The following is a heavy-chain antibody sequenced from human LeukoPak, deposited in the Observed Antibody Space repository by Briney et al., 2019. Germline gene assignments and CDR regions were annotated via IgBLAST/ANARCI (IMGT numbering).Heavy chain of an antibody. D-gene: IGHD1-26*01. CDR1: GFTFSSYC. Sequence: GSLRLSCAASGFTFSSYCMNWVRQAPGKGLEWVSSISSSSSYIYYADSVKGRFTISRDNAKNSLYLQMNSLRAEDTAVYYCARAPIVGATTYFDYWGQGTLVTVSS. CDR3: ARAPIVGATTYFDY. CDR2: ISSSSSYI. J-gene: IGHJ4*02. V-gene: IGHV3-21*01.